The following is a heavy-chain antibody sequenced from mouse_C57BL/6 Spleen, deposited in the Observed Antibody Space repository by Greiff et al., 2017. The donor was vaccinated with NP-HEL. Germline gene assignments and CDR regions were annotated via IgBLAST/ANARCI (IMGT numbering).Heavy chain of an antibody. Sequence: DVQLVESGPGLVKPSQSLSLTCSVTGYSITSGYYWNWIRQFPGNKLEWMGYISYDGSNNYNPSLKNRISITRDTSKNQFFLKLNSVTTEDTATYYSARGGHSNYGAYYAMDYWGQGTSVTVSS. CDR2: ISYDGSN. CDR3: ARGGHSNYGAYYAMDY. D-gene: IGHD2-5*01. CDR1: GYSITSGYY. V-gene: IGHV3-6*01. J-gene: IGHJ4*01.